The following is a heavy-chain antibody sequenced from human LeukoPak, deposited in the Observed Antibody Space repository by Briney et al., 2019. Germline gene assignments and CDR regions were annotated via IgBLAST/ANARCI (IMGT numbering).Heavy chain of an antibody. Sequence: ASVKVSCKASGYTFTSYGISWVRQAPGQGLEWMGWISAYNGNTNYAQKLQGRVTMTTDTSTSTAYMELRSLRSDDTAVYYCARDCRPYYDFWSGYLRTHFSSYDAFDIWGQGTMVTVSS. CDR1: GYTFTSYG. D-gene: IGHD3-3*01. V-gene: IGHV1-18*01. CDR3: ARDCRPYYDFWSGYLRTHFSSYDAFDI. J-gene: IGHJ3*02. CDR2: ISAYNGNT.